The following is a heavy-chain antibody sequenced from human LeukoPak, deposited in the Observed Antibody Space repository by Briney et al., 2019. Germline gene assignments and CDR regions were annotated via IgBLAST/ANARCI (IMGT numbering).Heavy chain of an antibody. J-gene: IGHJ4*02. CDR2: IWYDGSNK. D-gene: IGHD3-22*01. Sequence: GRSPRLSCAASGFTFSSYGMHWVRQAPGKGLEWVAVIWYDGSNKYYADSVKGRFTISRDNSKNTLYLQMNSLRAEDTAVYYCARDFRRYYDSSGFDYWGQGTLVTVSS. CDR1: GFTFSSYG. CDR3: ARDFRRYYDSSGFDY. V-gene: IGHV3-33*01.